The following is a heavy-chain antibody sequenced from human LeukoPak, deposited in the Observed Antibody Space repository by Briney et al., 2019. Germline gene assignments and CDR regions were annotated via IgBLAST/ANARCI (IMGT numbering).Heavy chain of an antibody. V-gene: IGHV5-51*01. CDR2: IYPGDSDT. CDR3: ARGETTVTIRDNYFDY. J-gene: IGHJ4*02. Sequence: GESLKISCKGSGYSFTSYWIGWVRQMPGKGLEWMGIIYPGDSDTRYSPSFQGQVTISADKSISTAYLQWSSLKASDTAMYYCARGETTVTIRDNYFDYWGQGTLVTVSS. D-gene: IGHD4-17*01. CDR1: GYSFTSYW.